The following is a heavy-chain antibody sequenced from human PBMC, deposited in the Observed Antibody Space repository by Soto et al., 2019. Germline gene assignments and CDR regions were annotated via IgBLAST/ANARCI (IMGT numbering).Heavy chain of an antibody. J-gene: IGHJ3*02. Sequence: QVQLVQSGAGVKKPGSSVKVSCKASGGTFSSYTIRWVRQAPGQGLEWMGRIIPILGIANYAEKFQGRVTITQDKSTRTAYMNLSSLVFEDXXXYXXAXXXXXXXXXXXFDIWGQGTMVTVSS. CDR2: IIPILGIA. V-gene: IGHV1-69*02. CDR1: GGTFSSYT. CDR3: AXXXXXXXXXXXFDI.